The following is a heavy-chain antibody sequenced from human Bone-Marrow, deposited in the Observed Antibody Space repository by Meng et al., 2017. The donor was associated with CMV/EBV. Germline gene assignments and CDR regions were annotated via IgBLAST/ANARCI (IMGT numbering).Heavy chain of an antibody. CDR2: MSSNGATI. CDR1: GFIFSDFY. J-gene: IGHJ4*02. CDR3: ARKGGWGGAWFLDY. Sequence: TSGFIFSDFYMNWIRQTQGKGLEWLSYMSSNGATIYYADSVKGRFTISRDNAKNSLHLQMNSLTAEDTAVYYCARKGGWGGAWFLDYWGQGALVTVSS. D-gene: IGHD3-9*01. V-gene: IGHV3-11*01.